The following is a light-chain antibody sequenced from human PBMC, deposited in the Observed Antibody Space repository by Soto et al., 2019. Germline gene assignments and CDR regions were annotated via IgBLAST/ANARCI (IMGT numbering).Light chain of an antibody. Sequence: QSVLTQPASVSGSPGQSITISCTGTSSDIGSYDLVSWYQQHPGTAPKLIIYEVTKRPSGVSTRFSGSKSGNTASLTISGLQAVDEADYYCSSYTTSSTRVFGGGTKLTVL. J-gene: IGLJ3*02. CDR3: SSYTTSSTRV. V-gene: IGLV2-14*02. CDR1: SSDIGSYDL. CDR2: EVT.